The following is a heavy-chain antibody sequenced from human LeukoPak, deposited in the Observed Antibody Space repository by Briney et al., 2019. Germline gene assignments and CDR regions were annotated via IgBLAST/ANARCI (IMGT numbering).Heavy chain of an antibody. V-gene: IGHV3-23*01. CDR1: GFTFSSYA. CDR2: ISGSGGST. Sequence: GGSLRLSCAASGFTFSSYAMSWVRQAPGKGLEWVSAISGSGGSTYYADSVKGRFTISRDNSKNTLYLQMNSLRAEDTAVYYCARGKYYYDSTGYYPGGDYWGQGTLVTVSS. J-gene: IGHJ4*02. D-gene: IGHD3-22*01. CDR3: ARGKYYYDSTGYYPGGDY.